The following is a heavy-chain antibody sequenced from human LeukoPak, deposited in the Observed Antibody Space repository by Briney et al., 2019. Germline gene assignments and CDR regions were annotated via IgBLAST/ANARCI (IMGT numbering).Heavy chain of an antibody. D-gene: IGHD6-19*01. V-gene: IGHV3-7*01. CDR1: GFTFSSYW. CDR3: AREHSSGWYDYFDY. CDR2: IKQDGSEK. J-gene: IGHJ4*02. Sequence: GGSLRLSCAVSGFTFSSYWMSWVRQAQGKGLEWVANIKQDGSEKYYVDSMKGRFTTSRDNAKNSLYLQMNSLRAEDTAVYYCAREHSSGWYDYFDYWGQGTLVTVSS.